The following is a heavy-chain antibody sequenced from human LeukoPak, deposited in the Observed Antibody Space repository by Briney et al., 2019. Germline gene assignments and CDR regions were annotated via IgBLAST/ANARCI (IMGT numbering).Heavy chain of an antibody. V-gene: IGHV4-39*07. D-gene: IGHD2-2*01. CDR3: ATEALDCSGTSCYGDWFDP. CDR2: IYYSGTT. J-gene: IGHJ5*02. Sequence: PSETLSLTCTVSGGSISSSSYYWGWIRQPPGKGLEWIGSIYYSGTTYYNPSLKSRVTISVDTSKNQFSLKLRSVTAADTAVYYCATEALDCSGTSCYGDWFDPWGQGILVTVSS. CDR1: GGSISSSSYY.